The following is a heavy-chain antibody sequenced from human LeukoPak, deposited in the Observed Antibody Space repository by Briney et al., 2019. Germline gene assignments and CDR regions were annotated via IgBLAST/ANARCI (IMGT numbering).Heavy chain of an antibody. CDR3: AKDRGCSGGSCYLFDY. D-gene: IGHD2-15*01. Sequence: GGSLRLSCAASGFTFSSYGMHWVRQAPGKGLEWVAVIWYDGSNKYYADSVKGRFTISRDNSKNTLYLQMNSLRAEDTAVYYCAKDRGCSGGSCYLFDYWGQGTLVTVSS. CDR1: GFTFSSYG. V-gene: IGHV3-33*06. J-gene: IGHJ4*02. CDR2: IWYDGSNK.